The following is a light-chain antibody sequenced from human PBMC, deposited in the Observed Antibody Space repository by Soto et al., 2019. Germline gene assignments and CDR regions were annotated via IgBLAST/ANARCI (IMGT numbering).Light chain of an antibody. V-gene: IGKV1-9*01. CDR1: QGIRSY. CDR3: QQLNTFPIT. J-gene: IGKJ5*01. CDR2: AAS. Sequence: DIQLTQSPSFLSASPVDRVTITCRASQGIRSYLAWYQQSPGRAPKLLIYAASTLQSGVPSRFSGSGSGTEFTLTISSLQPEDFATYYCQQLNTFPITFGQGTRLEIK.